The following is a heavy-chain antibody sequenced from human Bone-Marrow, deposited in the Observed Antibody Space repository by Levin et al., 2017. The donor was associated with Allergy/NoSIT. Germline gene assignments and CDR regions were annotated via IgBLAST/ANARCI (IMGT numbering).Heavy chain of an antibody. J-gene: IGHJ4*02. V-gene: IGHV4-39*07. CDR2: IYYSGST. CDR1: GGSISSSSYY. Sequence: PSETLSLTCTVSGGSISSSSYYWGWIRQPPGKGLEWIGSIYYSGSTYYNPSLKSRVTISVDTSKNQFSLKLSSVTAADTAVYYCARETIFGVVIILRYFDYWGQGTLVTVSS. D-gene: IGHD3-3*01. CDR3: ARETIFGVVIILRYFDY.